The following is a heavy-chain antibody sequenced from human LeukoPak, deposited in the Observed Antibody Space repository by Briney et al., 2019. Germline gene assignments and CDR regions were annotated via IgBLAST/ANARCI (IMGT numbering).Heavy chain of an antibody. CDR1: GFSFRNAW. Sequence: QSGGSLRLSCAASGFSFRNAWMHWVRQAPRKGLVWVSRIKGDGSVTVYADSVKGRFTISRDNAKNTLYLQMNSLRVEDTAVYYCARSDWFDPWGQGTLVTVSS. D-gene: IGHD3-3*01. CDR2: IKGDGSVT. J-gene: IGHJ5*02. CDR3: ARSDWFDP. V-gene: IGHV3-74*01.